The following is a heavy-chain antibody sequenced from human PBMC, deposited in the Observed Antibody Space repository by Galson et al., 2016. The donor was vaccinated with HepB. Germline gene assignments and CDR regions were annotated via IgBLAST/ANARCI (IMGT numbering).Heavy chain of an antibody. V-gene: IGHV3-21*01. D-gene: IGHD5-18*01. CDR2: ISRGSGYI. Sequence: SLRLSCAASGFTFSTYNMNWVRQAPGKGLEWVSSISRGSGYIYDADSVKGRFTISRDNAKNSLYLQMNSLRAEDTAVYYCCVDTAMDYVFDYWGQGTLVTVSS. CDR3: CVDTAMDYVFDY. J-gene: IGHJ4*02. CDR1: GFTFSTYN.